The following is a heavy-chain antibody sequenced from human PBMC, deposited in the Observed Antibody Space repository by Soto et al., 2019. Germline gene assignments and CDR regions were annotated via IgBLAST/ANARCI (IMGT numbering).Heavy chain of an antibody. J-gene: IGHJ5*02. V-gene: IGHV1-24*01. Sequence: GASVKVSCTVSGYTLTELSMHWVRQAPGKGLEWMGGFDPEDGETIYAQKFQGRVTMTEDTSTDTAYMELSSLRSEDTAVYYCATWNPGDCSGGSCYNWFDPWGQGTLVTVSS. CDR3: ATWNPGDCSGGSCYNWFDP. CDR1: GYTLTELS. D-gene: IGHD2-15*01. CDR2: FDPEDGET.